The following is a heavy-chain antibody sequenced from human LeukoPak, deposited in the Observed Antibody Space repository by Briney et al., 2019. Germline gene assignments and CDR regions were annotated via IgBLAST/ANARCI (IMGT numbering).Heavy chain of an antibody. Sequence: PGGSLRLSCAASGFTFSSYSMNWVRQAPGKGLEWVSYISSSSSSTIYYADSVKGRFTISRDNAKNSLYLQMNSLRAEDTAVYYCARAGTYCGGDCYSEDAFDIWGQGTMVTVSS. CDR3: ARAGTYCGGDCYSEDAFDI. J-gene: IGHJ3*02. CDR1: GFTFSSYS. V-gene: IGHV3-48*01. CDR2: ISSSSSSTI. D-gene: IGHD2-21*01.